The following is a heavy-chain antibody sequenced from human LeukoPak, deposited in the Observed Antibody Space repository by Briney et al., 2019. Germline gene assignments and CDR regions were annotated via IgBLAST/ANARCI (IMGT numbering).Heavy chain of an antibody. D-gene: IGHD3-22*01. CDR1: GFTFSNAW. V-gene: IGHV3-15*01. CDR2: IKSKTDGGTT. CDR3: TTDPGYYDSSGYYPNYYYYYMDV. Sequence: GGSLRLSCAASGFTFSNAWMSWVRQAPGKGLEWVGRIKSKTDGGTTDYAAPVKGRFTISRDDSKNTLYLQMYSLKTEDTAVYYCTTDPGYYDSSGYYPNYYYYYMDVWGKGTTVTVSS. J-gene: IGHJ6*03.